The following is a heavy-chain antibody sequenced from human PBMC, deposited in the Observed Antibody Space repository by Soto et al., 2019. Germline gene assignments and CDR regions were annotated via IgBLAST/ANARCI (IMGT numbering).Heavy chain of an antibody. D-gene: IGHD6-25*01. V-gene: IGHV5-51*01. J-gene: IGHJ4*02. CDR2: MYPGDSHT. CDR1: GYIFTNYW. CDR3: ARLLYNSGWHHFDY. Sequence: PRESLKISCKCSGYIFTNYWISWVRQMPGKGLEWMGIMYPGDSHTRYSPSFQGQVTMSADRSITTAYLQLSGLKASDTAMYFCARLLYNSGWHHFDYWGQGTLVTVSS.